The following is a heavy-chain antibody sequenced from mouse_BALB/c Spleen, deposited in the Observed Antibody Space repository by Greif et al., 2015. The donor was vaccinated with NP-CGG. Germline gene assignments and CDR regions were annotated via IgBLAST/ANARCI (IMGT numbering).Heavy chain of an antibody. D-gene: IGHD1-1*01. CDR2: ILPGSGST. CDR1: GYTFSSYW. CDR3: ARRGTTLYYFDY. J-gene: IGHJ2*01. V-gene: IGHV1-9*01. Sequence: QVQLQQSGAELMKPGASVKISCKATGYTFSSYWIEWVKQRPGHGLEWIGEILPGSGSTNYNEKFKGKATFTADTSSNTAYMQLSSLTSEDSAVYYCARRGTTLYYFDYWGQGTTLTVSS.